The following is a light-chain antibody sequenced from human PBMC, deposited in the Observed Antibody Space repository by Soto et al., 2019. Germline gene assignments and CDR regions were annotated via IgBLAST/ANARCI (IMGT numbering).Light chain of an antibody. CDR2: LGS. V-gene: IGKV2-28*01. J-gene: IGKJ3*01. CDR1: QSLLHSDGYTY. CDR3: MQVLHTPFS. Sequence: DIVMTQSPPSLSVTPGEPASISCRSSQSLLHSDGYTYVDWYVQRPCQSPQLLIYLGSNRASGVPDRLSGSGSGTDFTLKISKVESEDVGIYYCMQVLHTPFSFGPGTKVDFK.